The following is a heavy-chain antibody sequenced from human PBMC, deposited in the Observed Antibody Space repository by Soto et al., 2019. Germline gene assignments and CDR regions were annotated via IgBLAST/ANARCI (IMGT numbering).Heavy chain of an antibody. J-gene: IGHJ4*02. D-gene: IGHD1-26*01. CDR1: GYSVSSGSYY. Sequence: ETLSLTCTVSGYSVSSGSYYWSWIRQPPGKGLEWIGYIYYSGSTNYNPSLKSRVTISVDTSKNQFSLKLSSVTAADTAVYYCARVQGATNALDYWGQGTLVTVSS. CDR3: ARVQGATNALDY. CDR2: IYYSGST. V-gene: IGHV4-61*01.